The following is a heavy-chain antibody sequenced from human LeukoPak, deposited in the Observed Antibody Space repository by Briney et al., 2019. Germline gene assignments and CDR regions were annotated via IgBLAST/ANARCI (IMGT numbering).Heavy chain of an antibody. Sequence: RRSLRLSCAASGLTFNIYDMHWVRQAPGKGLEWVSVISAGGGTKDYADPVRGRFTVSRDNSRNTLFLQMNSLRAEATAIYYCAKDQEGYHRPIDYWGQGTLITVSS. J-gene: IGHJ4*02. V-gene: IGHV3-23*01. CDR1: GLTFNIYD. D-gene: IGHD5-24*01. CDR2: ISAGGGTK. CDR3: AKDQEGYHRPIDY.